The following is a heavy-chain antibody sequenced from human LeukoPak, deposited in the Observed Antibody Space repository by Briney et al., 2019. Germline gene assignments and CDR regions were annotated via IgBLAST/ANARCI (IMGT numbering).Heavy chain of an antibody. CDR2: INQCGNS. V-gene: IGHV4-34*01. CDR3: ARHDFENAAMGARTDY. CDR1: GGSFSGYY. D-gene: IGHD5-18*01. Sequence: SETLSLTCAVYGGSFSGYYWSWIRQPPGKGLEWIGEINQCGNSNYNLSLKSRVTISVDTSKNQFSLKLTSVTAADTAVYYYARHDFENAAMGARTDYWGQGTLVTVSS. J-gene: IGHJ4*02.